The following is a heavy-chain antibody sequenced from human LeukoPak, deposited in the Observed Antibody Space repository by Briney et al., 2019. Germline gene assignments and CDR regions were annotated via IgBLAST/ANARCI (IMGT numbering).Heavy chain of an antibody. CDR2: INQDGSEK. CDR3: GESSWYPFRY. J-gene: IGHJ4*02. Sequence: GGSLRLSCGASGFTFSAYGMSWVRLAPGKGLESVANINQDGSEKYYVDSVKGRFTISRDKAKNALYLEVNSLKVEDTAVYYCGESSWYPFRYWGRGTTVTVSS. CDR1: GFTFSAYG. D-gene: IGHD6-13*01. V-gene: IGHV3-7*01.